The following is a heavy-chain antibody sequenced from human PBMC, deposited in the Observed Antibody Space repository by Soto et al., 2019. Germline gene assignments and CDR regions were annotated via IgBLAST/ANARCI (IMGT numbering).Heavy chain of an antibody. CDR2: ISYDGSNK. D-gene: IGHD5-18*01. V-gene: IGHV3-30*18. CDR3: AKDSKDTAMVNYFDY. CDR1: GFTFSSYG. Sequence: PGGSLRLSCAASGFTFSSYGMHWVRQAPGKGLEWVAVISYDGSNKYYADSVKGRFTVSRDNSKNTLYLQMNSLRAEDTAVYYCAKDSKDTAMVNYFDYWGQGTLVTVSS. J-gene: IGHJ4*02.